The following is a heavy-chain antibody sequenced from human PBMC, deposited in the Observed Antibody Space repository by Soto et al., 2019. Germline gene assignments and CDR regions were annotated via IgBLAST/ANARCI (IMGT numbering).Heavy chain of an antibody. CDR3: ARDLSGVVVPAAMSPVGWFDP. CDR2: IYYSGST. Sequence: QVQLQESGPGLVKPSETLSLTCTVSGGSISSYYWSWIRQPPGKGLEWLGYIYYSGSTNYNPSLQGRVTISGDTSKNQVSLKLSSVTAADTAVYYCARDLSGVVVPAAMSPVGWFDPWGQGTLVTVSS. V-gene: IGHV4-59*01. CDR1: GGSISSYY. D-gene: IGHD2-2*01. J-gene: IGHJ5*02.